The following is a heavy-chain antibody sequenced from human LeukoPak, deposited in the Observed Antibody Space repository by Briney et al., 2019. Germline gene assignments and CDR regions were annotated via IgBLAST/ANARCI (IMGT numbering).Heavy chain of an antibody. Sequence: GGSLRLSCAASGFTFSSYAMHWVRQAPGKGLEWVAVISYDGSNKYYADSVKGRFTISRDNSKSTLYLQMNSLRAEDTAVYYCASEIIFGSFDYWGQGTLVTVSS. CDR3: ASEIIFGSFDY. J-gene: IGHJ4*02. CDR1: GFTFSSYA. D-gene: IGHD3-3*01. CDR2: ISYDGSNK. V-gene: IGHV3-30*04.